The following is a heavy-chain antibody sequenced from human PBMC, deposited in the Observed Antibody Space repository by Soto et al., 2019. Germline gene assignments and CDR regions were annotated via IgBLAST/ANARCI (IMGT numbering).Heavy chain of an antibody. J-gene: IGHJ6*02. CDR3: ARRGPRDQLPEGGYYYYGMDV. V-gene: IGHV5-51*01. CDR1: GYSFTSYW. CDR2: IYPGDSDT. Sequence: GESLKISCKGSGYSFTSYWIGWVRQMPGKGLEWMGIIYPGDSDTRYSPSFQGQVTISAGKSISTAYLQWSSLKASDTAMYYCARRGPRDQLPEGGYYYYGMDVWGQGTTVTVSS. D-gene: IGHD2-2*01.